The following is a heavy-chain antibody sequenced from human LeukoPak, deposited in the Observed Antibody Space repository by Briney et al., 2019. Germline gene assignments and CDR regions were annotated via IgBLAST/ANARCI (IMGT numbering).Heavy chain of an antibody. D-gene: IGHD3-22*01. J-gene: IGHJ4*02. V-gene: IGHV4-59*08. CDR2: IYYSGST. CDR1: LGSITSYY. Sequence: ASETLSLTCTLPLGSITSYYWSWIPHPPRKRLECIGYIYYSGSTNYIPPLKSRVTIAVDTSKKQFSLKLSSETAADTAVYYCARHEGYYDSSGYTFIFDYWGQGTLVTVSS. CDR3: ARHEGYYDSSGYTFIFDY.